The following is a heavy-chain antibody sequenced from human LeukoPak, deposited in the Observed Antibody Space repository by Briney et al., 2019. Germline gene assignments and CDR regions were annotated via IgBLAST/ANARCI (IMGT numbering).Heavy chain of an antibody. CDR3: AKVYDTSGYYYALDH. D-gene: IGHD3-22*01. V-gene: IGHV3-23*01. J-gene: IGHJ4*02. Sequence: GGSLRLSCAASGFTFSSYAMSWVRQAPGKGLEWVSAITGSGGATYYADSVKGRFTISRDKSKSTLYLQMNSLRDEDTAVHYCAKVYDTSGYYYALDHWGQGTLVTVSS. CDR1: GFTFSSYA. CDR2: ITGSGGAT.